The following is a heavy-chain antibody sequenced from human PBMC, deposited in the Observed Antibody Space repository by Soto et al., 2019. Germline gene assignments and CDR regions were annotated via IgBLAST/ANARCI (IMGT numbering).Heavy chain of an antibody. J-gene: IGHJ4*02. Sequence: QVQLQESGPGLVKPSQTLSLTCTVSGGSISSDSFYWNWIRQHPGKGLEWIGYVYYSGSTYYNPSFNSRVTMSVDTSKNEFSLKLKSVTAADTAVYSCARAEVKRGRQYCGSTSCVYYFDSWGQGTLVSVSS. D-gene: IGHD2-2*01. CDR3: ARAEVKRGRQYCGSTSCVYYFDS. V-gene: IGHV4-31*03. CDR1: GGSISSDSFY. CDR2: VYYSGST.